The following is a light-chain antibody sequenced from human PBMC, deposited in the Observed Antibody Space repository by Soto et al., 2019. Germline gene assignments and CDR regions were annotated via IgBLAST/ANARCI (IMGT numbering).Light chain of an antibody. CDR3: SSYAGSNKSV. CDR1: STDVGGYNY. Sequence: QSALAQPSSVSGSPGQSITISCTGTSTDVGGYNYVSWYQHHSGKAPKLLIYEVTNRPSGISDRFSGSKSVNTASLTISGLQAEDESDYYCSSYAGSNKSVFGTGTKVTVL. CDR2: EVT. V-gene: IGLV2-14*01. J-gene: IGLJ1*01.